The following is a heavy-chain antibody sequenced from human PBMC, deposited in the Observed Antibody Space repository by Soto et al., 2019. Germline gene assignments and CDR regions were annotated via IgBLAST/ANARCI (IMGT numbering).Heavy chain of an antibody. J-gene: IGHJ4*02. CDR2: ISYDGSNK. CDR3: ARDQGDYDYFDY. Sequence: GGSLRLSXAASGFTFSSYAMHWVRQAPGKGLEWVAVISYDGSNKYYADSVKGRFTISRDNSKNTLYLQMNSLRAEDTAVYYCARDQGDYDYFDYWGQGTLVTVSS. V-gene: IGHV3-30-3*01. D-gene: IGHD3-16*01. CDR1: GFTFSSYA.